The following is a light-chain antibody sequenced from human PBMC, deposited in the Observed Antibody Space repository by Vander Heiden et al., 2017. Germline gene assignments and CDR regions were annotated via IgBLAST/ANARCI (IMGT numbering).Light chain of an antibody. V-gene: IGLV2-23*01. CDR3: CSYAGSSTLWV. CDR1: SSDVGSYNL. Sequence: QSALTPPASVSVSPGQSITTPCTATSSDVGSYNLVSWYQQHPGKAPKLMIYEGSKRPSWVSNRFSGSKSGNTASLTISGLQAEDEADYYCCSYAGSSTLWVFGGGTKLTVL. CDR2: EGS. J-gene: IGLJ2*01.